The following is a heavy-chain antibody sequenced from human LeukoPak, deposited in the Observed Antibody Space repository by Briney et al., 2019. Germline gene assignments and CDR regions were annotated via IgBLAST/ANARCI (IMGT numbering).Heavy chain of an antibody. Sequence: GGSLRLSCVVSGFIFSDYWMSWVRQAPGKGLEWVANIKQDGSAKHYVDSVKGRFTISRDNAKNSLYLQMNSLRAEDTAIYYCARRYFDYWGQGALVTVSS. CDR3: ARRYFDY. CDR2: IKQDGSAK. CDR1: GFIFSDYW. V-gene: IGHV3-7*03. J-gene: IGHJ4*02.